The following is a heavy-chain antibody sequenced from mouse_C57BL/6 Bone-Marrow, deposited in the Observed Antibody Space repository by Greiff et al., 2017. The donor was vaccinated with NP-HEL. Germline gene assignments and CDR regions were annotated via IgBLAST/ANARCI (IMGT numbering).Heavy chain of an antibody. V-gene: IGHV1-50*01. CDR1: GYTFTSYW. CDR2: IDPSDSYT. J-gene: IGHJ4*01. D-gene: IGHD2-1*01. Sequence: QVQLQQPGAELVKPGASVKLSCKASGYTFTSYWMQWVKQRPGQGLEWIGEIDPSDSYTNYNQKFKGKATLTVDTSSSTAYMQLSSLTSEDSAVYYCARWGGNYETAYAMDYWGQGTSVTVSS. CDR3: ARWGGNYETAYAMDY.